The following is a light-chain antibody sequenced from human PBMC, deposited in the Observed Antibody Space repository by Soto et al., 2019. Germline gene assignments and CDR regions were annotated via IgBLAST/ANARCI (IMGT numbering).Light chain of an antibody. Sequence: EIVLTQSPATLSLSPGERATLSCRASQSVSSYLAWYQQKPGQAPRLLIYDASNRATGIPARLGGSGSGTDFPLTISSLEPEDVAVYYCQQRSNWPRWTFGQGTKVEIK. CDR3: QQRSNWPRWT. J-gene: IGKJ1*01. CDR1: QSVSSY. CDR2: DAS. V-gene: IGKV3-11*01.